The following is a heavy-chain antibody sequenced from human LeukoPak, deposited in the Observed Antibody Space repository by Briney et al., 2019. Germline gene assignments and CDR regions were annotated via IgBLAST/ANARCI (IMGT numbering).Heavy chain of an antibody. J-gene: IGHJ4*02. CDR1: GGSISGYF. CDR3: AREGTDY. CDR2: IYYSGST. V-gene: IGHV4-59*01. Sequence: PSETLSLTCTVSGGSISGYFWSWIRQPPGKGLEWTGFIYYSGSTKYNPSLNSRVTISIDTPKKQFSLKLTSVTAADTAVYYCAREGTDYWGQGTLVTVSS.